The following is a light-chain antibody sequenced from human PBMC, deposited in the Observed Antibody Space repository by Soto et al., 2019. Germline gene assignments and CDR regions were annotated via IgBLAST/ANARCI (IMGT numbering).Light chain of an antibody. CDR2: DVS. Sequence: QSARTQPAAVSGSPGQSITISCTGTSSDVGGYNYVSWYQQHPGKAPKLMIYDVSNRPSGVSNRFSGSKSGNTASLTISGLQAEDEAEYYCSSYTSSSTLLYVFGTGTKLTVL. J-gene: IGLJ1*01. CDR3: SSYTSSSTLLYV. V-gene: IGLV2-14*01. CDR1: SSDVGGYNY.